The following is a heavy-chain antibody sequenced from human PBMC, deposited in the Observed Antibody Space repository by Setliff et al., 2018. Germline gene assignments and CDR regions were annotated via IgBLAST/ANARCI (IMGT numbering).Heavy chain of an antibody. Sequence: GESLKISCVASGYTFSSYAMHWVRQAPGKGLEWVAYIKYDSSLKYYGDSVKDRFTISRDNSKNTLYLQMNSLRAEDTAVYYCAKHGAYNDFLTGYNFYYDMDVWGQGTTVTVSS. CDR3: AKHGAYNDFLTGYNFYYDMDV. D-gene: IGHD3-9*01. CDR2: IKYDSSLK. V-gene: IGHV3-30*02. CDR1: GYTFSSYA. J-gene: IGHJ6*02.